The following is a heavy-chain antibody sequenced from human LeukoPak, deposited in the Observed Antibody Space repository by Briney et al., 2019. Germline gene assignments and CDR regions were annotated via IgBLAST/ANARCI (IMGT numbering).Heavy chain of an antibody. V-gene: IGHV4-61*01. J-gene: IGHJ6*03. Sequence: SETLSLTCTVSGYSISSGYYWSWIRQPPGKGLEWIGYIYYSGNTNYNPSLKSRVTISVDTSKNQFSLKLSSVTAADTAVYYCARVPGDYYYYYMDVWGKGTTVTISS. CDR2: IYYSGNT. D-gene: IGHD7-27*01. CDR3: ARVPGDYYYYYMDV. CDR1: GYSISSGYY.